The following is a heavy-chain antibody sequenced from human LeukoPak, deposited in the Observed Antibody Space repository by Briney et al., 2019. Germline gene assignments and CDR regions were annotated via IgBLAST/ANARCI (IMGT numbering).Heavy chain of an antibody. CDR3: ARDRLRSGSYFFDS. J-gene: IGHJ4*02. CDR1: AFTFSDYS. CDR2: ISGRSSTI. Sequence: GGSLRLSCAASAFTFSDYSMNWVRQAPGKGLEWISYISGRSSTICYADSVRGRFTISRDNAKNSMYLQMNSLRAEDTAVYYCARDRLRSGSYFFDSWGQGTLVTVSS. D-gene: IGHD1-26*01. V-gene: IGHV3-48*01.